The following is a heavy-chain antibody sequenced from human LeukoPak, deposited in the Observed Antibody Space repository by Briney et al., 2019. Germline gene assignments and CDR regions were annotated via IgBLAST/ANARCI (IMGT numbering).Heavy chain of an antibody. V-gene: IGHV1-2*02. CDR3: ARLRFDYYGSGSYGYFDY. CDR1: GYTFNGYY. Sequence: ASVKVSCKASGYTFNGYYMHWVRQAPGQGLEWMGWINPNSGGTNYAQKFQGRVTMTRDTSISTAYMELSRLRSDDTAVYYCARLRFDYYGSGSYGYFDYWGQGTLVTVSS. CDR2: INPNSGGT. J-gene: IGHJ4*02. D-gene: IGHD3-10*01.